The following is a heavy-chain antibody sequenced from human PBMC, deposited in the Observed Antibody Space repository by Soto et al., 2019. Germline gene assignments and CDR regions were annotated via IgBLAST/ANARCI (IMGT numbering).Heavy chain of an antibody. CDR3: ARKYYDSSGPPSY. D-gene: IGHD3-22*01. J-gene: IGHJ4*02. V-gene: IGHV3-30-3*01. CDR2: ISYDGSNK. CDR1: GFTFSSYA. Sequence: QVQLVESGGGVVQPGRSLRLSCAASGFTFSSYAMHWVRQAPGKGLEWVAVISYDGSNKYYADSVKGRFTISRDNSKNPLYLQMNSLRAEDTAVYYCARKYYDSSGPPSYWGQGTLVTVSS.